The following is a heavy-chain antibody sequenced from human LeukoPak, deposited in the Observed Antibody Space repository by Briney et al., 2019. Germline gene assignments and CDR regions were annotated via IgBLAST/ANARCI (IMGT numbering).Heavy chain of an antibody. CDR2: IYHSGST. J-gene: IGHJ4*02. D-gene: IGHD2-2*01. V-gene: IGHV4-38-2*02. CDR3: ARDGVVPAASDY. Sequence: SETLSLTCTVSGYSISSGYYWGWIRQPPGKGLEWIGSIYHSGSTYYNPSLKSRVTISVDTSKNQFSLKLCSVTAADTAVYYCARDGVVPAASDYWGQGTLVTVSS. CDR1: GYSISSGYY.